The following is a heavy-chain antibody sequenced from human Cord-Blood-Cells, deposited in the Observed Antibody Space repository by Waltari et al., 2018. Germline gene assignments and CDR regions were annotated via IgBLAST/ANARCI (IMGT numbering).Heavy chain of an antibody. CDR3: AKELAGAFDI. V-gene: IGHV3-9*03. CDR2: ISWNSGSI. CDR1: GFTFDDYA. Sequence: EVQLVESGGGLVQPGRSLRLSCAASGFTFDDYAKHWVRQAPGKGLEWVSSISWNSGSIGYADSVKGRFTISRDNAKNSLYLQMNSLRAEDMALYYCAKELAGAFDIWGQGTMVTVSS. D-gene: IGHD2-15*01. J-gene: IGHJ3*02.